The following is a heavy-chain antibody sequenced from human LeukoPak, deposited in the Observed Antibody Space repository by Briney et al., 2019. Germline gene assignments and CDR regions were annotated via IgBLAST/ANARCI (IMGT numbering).Heavy chain of an antibody. CDR1: GFTFTTYT. Sequence: ASVKVSCKTPGFTFTTYTMHWVRQATGQRLEWMGWINAANGNTQYSQKFQGRVTITRDTSASTAYMELSSLRSEDTAVYYCARGAPIRVAVAATFDPWGQGTLVTVPS. J-gene: IGHJ5*02. CDR3: ARGAPIRVAVAATFDP. V-gene: IGHV1-3*01. CDR2: INAANGNT. D-gene: IGHD6-19*01.